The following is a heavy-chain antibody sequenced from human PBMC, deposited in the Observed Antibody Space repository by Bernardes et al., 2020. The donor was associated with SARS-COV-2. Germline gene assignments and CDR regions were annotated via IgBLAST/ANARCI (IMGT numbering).Heavy chain of an antibody. D-gene: IGHD2-21*01. Sequence: GRSRRPSCVASGLSSYWMHWVRQAPGKGLVWVSRIETVGSVIDYADTVRGRFTISRDNAKDTLYLQMVSLTADDTAVYYWARDFGGASDYWGQGTLVTVPS. CDR2: IETVGSVI. CDR3: ARDFGGASDY. J-gene: IGHJ4*02. CDR1: GLSSYW. V-gene: IGHV3-74*01.